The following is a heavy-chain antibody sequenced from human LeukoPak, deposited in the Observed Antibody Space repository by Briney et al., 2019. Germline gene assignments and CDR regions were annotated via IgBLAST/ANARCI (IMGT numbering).Heavy chain of an antibody. V-gene: IGHV1-46*01. J-gene: IGHJ4*02. D-gene: IGHD5-24*01. Sequence: ASVKVSCKASGYTFTSYYMHWVRQAPGQGLEWMGIINPSGGSTSYAQKFQGRVTMTRDMSTSTVYMELSSLRSEDTAVYYCARDRGPFRYFDYWGQGTLVTVSS. CDR2: INPSGGST. CDR1: GYTFTSYY. CDR3: ARDRGPFRYFDY.